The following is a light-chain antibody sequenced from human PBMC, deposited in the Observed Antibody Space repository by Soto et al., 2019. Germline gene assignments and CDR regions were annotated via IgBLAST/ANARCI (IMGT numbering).Light chain of an antibody. CDR3: QQYDNLPPLFT. Sequence: DIQMTQSPSSLSASLGDRFTITCQASQDISNYLNWYQQKPGKAPKLLIYDASNLETGVPSRFSGSGSGTDFTFTISSLQPEDIATYYCQQYDNLPPLFTFGPGTKVDIK. J-gene: IGKJ3*01. CDR1: QDISNY. CDR2: DAS. V-gene: IGKV1-33*01.